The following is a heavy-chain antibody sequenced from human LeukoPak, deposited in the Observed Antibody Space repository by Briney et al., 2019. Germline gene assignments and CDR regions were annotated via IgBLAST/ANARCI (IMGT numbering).Heavy chain of an antibody. CDR3: AKDEGQQQLEYYFDY. V-gene: IGHV3-74*01. CDR1: GFTFSSNW. CDR2: IISNENSA. J-gene: IGHJ4*02. D-gene: IGHD6-13*01. Sequence: GGSLRLSCAASGFTFSSNWMHWVRQAPGKGLVWVSRIISNENSATYADSVKGRFTISRDNSKNTLYLQMNSLRAEATAVYYCAKDEGQQQLEYYFDYWGQGTLVTVSS.